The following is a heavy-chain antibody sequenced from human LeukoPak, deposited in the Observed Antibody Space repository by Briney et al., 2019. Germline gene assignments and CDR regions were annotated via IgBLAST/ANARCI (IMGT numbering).Heavy chain of an antibody. J-gene: IGHJ5*02. D-gene: IGHD3-10*01. V-gene: IGHV3-21*01. CDR3: ARDYGSGSYGLDWFDP. CDR1: GFTFRSYS. Sequence: GGSLRLSCAASGFTFRSYSMNWVRQAPGKGLEWVSSISSSSSYIYYADSVKGRFTISRDNAKNSLYLQMNSLRAEDTAVYYCARDYGSGSYGLDWFDPWGQGTLVTVSS. CDR2: ISSSSSYI.